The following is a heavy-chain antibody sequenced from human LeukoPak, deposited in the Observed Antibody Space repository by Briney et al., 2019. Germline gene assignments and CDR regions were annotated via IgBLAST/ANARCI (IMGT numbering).Heavy chain of an antibody. V-gene: IGHV4-34*01. CDR2: INHSGST. D-gene: IGHD3-10*01. J-gene: IGHJ4*02. CDR3: ARGTILWFGSSRFDY. Sequence: SETLSLTCAVYGGSISGHYWSWIRQPPGKGLEWIGEINHSGSTNYNPSLKSRVTISVDTSKNQFSLKLSSVTAADTAVYYCARGTILWFGSSRFDYWGQGTLVTVSS. CDR1: GGSISGHY.